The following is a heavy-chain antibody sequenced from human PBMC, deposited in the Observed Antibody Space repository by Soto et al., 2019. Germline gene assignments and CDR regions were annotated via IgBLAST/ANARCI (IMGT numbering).Heavy chain of an antibody. Sequence: PSETLSLTCAVYGGSFSGYYWTWIRQPPGTGLEWIGEINHSGSTNYNPSLKSRVTISVDTSKNQFSLKLTSVTAADTAVYYCAREKITRHFDYGGQGPLLTVS. D-gene: IGHD3-10*01. CDR2: INHSGST. V-gene: IGHV4-34*01. CDR3: AREKITRHFDY. CDR1: GGSFSGYY. J-gene: IGHJ4*02.